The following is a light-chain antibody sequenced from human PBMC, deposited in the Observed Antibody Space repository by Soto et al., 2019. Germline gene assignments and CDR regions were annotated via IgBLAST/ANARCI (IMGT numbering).Light chain of an antibody. V-gene: IGKV3-15*01. Sequence: EIVMTQSPATLSVSPGERATLSCRASQSVSSNLAWYQQKPGQAPRLLIYDASTRATGIPAWFSGSGSGTEFTLTISSLQSEDFSVYYYQQYNNWPPRTFGGGTKVEIK. CDR3: QQYNNWPPRT. CDR1: QSVSSN. J-gene: IGKJ4*01. CDR2: DAS.